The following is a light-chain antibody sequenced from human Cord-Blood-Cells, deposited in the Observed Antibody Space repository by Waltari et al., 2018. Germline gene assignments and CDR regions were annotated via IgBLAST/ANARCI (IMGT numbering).Light chain of an antibody. J-gene: IGKJ1*01. V-gene: IGKV1-39*01. CDR3: QQSYSTPWT. CDR2: AAS. CDR1: QGISSY. Sequence: DIQMTQSPSSLSASVGDRVTITYRASQGISSYLTWYQQKPGKAPKLLIYAASSLQSGVPSRFSGSGSGTDFTRTISSLQPEDFATYYCQQSYSTPWTFGQGTKVEIK.